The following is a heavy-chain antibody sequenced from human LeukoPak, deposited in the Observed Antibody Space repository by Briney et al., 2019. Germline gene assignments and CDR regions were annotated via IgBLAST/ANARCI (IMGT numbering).Heavy chain of an antibody. CDR1: GCTFTINY. J-gene: IGHJ4*02. Sequence: ASVKVSCKASGCTFTINYIHWVRQAPGQGLEWMGMIYPRDGSTSYAQKFQGRVTVTRDTSTSTVHMELSGLRSEDTAVYYCARDQEGFDYWGQGTLVTVSS. CDR2: IYPRDGST. CDR3: ARDQEGFDY. V-gene: IGHV1-46*01.